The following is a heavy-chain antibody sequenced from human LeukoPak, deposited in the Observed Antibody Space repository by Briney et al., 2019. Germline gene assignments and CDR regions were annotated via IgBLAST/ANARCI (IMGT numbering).Heavy chain of an antibody. J-gene: IGHJ4*02. D-gene: IGHD5-18*01. CDR2: IYSGDTT. V-gene: IGHV3-66*01. CDR1: GFAVSSNY. CDR3: ASRYTYGGQSTFDY. Sequence: GGSLRLSCAASGFAVSSNYMSWVRQAPGKGLEWVSVIYSGDTTYYADSVKGRFTISRDKSKNTLYLQMNSLGVDDTAVYYCASRYTYGGQSTFDYWGQGTLVTVSS.